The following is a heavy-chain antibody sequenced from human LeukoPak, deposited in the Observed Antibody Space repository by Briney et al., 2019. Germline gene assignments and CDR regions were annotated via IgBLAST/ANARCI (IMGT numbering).Heavy chain of an antibody. CDR3: ARARLANYYYYYMDV. Sequence: ASVKVSCKASGGTFSSYAISWVRQAPGQGLEWMGGIIPIFGTANYEQKFQGRVTITTDESTSTAYMELSSLRSEDTAVYYCARARLANYYYYYMDVWGKGTTVTVSS. CDR1: GGTFSSYA. CDR2: IIPIFGTA. V-gene: IGHV1-69*05. D-gene: IGHD6-25*01. J-gene: IGHJ6*03.